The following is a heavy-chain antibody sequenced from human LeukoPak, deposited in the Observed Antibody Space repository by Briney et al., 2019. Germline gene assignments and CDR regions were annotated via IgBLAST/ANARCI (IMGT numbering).Heavy chain of an antibody. CDR3: AKEIWPTVTTPGHTHFDY. V-gene: IGHV3-30*02. CDR1: GFTFSGHA. J-gene: IGHJ4*02. CDR2: IRYDGRNK. Sequence: PGGSLRLSCAASGFTFSGHAMVWVRQAPGKGLEWVAFIRYDGRNKYYADSVKGRFTISRDNSKNTLCLQMNSLRAEDTAVYYCAKEIWPTVTTPGHTHFDYWGQGTLVTVSS. D-gene: IGHD4-17*01.